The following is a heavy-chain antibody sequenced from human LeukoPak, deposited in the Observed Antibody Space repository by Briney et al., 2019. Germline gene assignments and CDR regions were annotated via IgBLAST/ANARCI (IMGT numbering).Heavy chain of an antibody. D-gene: IGHD6-13*01. V-gene: IGHV7-4-1*02. CDR1: GYTFTSYA. CDR2: INTNTGNP. CDR3: ARNQKIAAAGNNILRY. Sequence: ASVKVSCKASGYTFTSYAMNWVRQAPGQGLEWMGWINTNTGNPTYAQGFTGRFVFSLDTSVTTAYLQISSLKAEDTAVYYCARNQKIAAAGNNILRYWGQGTLVTVSS. J-gene: IGHJ4*02.